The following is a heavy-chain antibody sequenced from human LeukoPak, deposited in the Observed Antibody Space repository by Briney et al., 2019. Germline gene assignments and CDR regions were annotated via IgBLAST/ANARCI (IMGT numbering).Heavy chain of an antibody. V-gene: IGHV4-34*01. Sequence: SETLSLTCAVYGGSFSGYYWSWIRQPPGKGLEWIGEINHSGSTNYNPSLKSRVTISVDTSKNQFSLKLSSVTAADTAVYYCARGGRYCSSTSCYPNWFDPWGQGTLVTVSS. J-gene: IGHJ5*02. CDR2: INHSGST. CDR1: GGSFSGYY. CDR3: ARGGRYCSSTSCYPNWFDP. D-gene: IGHD2-2*01.